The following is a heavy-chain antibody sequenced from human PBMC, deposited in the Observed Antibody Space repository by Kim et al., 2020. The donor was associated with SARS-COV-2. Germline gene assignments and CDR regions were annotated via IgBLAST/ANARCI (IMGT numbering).Heavy chain of an antibody. J-gene: IGHJ4*02. CDR2: INAGNSNT. Sequence: ASVKVSCKASGYTFSNYAIHWARQAPGQRLEWMGWINAGNSNTKYSEKFQDRLTITRDTSASTAYMELSSLRSEDTAVYYCARVYCSSTSCQYYFEYWGQATLVTVSS. D-gene: IGHD2-2*01. V-gene: IGHV1-3*01. CDR1: GYTFSNYA. CDR3: ARVYCSSTSCQYYFEY.